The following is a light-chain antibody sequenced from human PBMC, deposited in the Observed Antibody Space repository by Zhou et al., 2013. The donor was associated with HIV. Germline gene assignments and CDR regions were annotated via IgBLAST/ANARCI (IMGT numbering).Light chain of an antibody. V-gene: IGKV1-33*01. CDR3: QHYDGLPR. J-gene: IGKJ5*01. CDR2: DAS. Sequence: DIQMTQSPSSLSASVGDRVTITCQASQDISTYLNWYQQKPGKAPILLIYDASNLETGVPSRFSGSGSGTDFTLTISSLQPEDIATYYCQHYDGLPRFGHGTRLEIK. CDR1: QDISTY.